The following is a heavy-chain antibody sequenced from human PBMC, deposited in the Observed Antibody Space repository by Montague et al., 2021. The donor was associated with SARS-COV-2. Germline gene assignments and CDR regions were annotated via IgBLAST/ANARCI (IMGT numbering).Heavy chain of an antibody. J-gene: IGHJ4*02. Sequence: SETLSLTCTVSGGSVTDYYWSWIRQPPGKGLECVGYVYHNKGTTYNPSLKSRVSISVDTSKNQFSLMLRSVTAADTAVYYCARGLENYGWGSHPFDFWGQGTLVTVSS. V-gene: IGHV4-59*02. CDR1: GGSVTDYY. CDR3: ARGLENYGWGSHPFDF. D-gene: IGHD3-16*02. CDR2: VYHNKGT.